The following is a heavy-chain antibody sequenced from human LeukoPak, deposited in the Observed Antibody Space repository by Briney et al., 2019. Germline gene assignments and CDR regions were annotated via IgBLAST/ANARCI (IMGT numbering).Heavy chain of an antibody. D-gene: IGHD2-2*03. CDR3: ARGRGYCSSTSCYLHYYYYYMDV. CDR1: GGSISSYY. CDR2: IYYSGST. V-gene: IGHV4-59*08. Sequence: SETLSLTCTVSGGSISSYYWSWIRQPPGKGLEWIGYIYYSGSTYYNPSLKSRVTISVDTSKNQFSLKLSSVTAADTAVYYCARGRGYCSSTSCYLHYYYYYMDVWGKGTTVSVSS. J-gene: IGHJ6*03.